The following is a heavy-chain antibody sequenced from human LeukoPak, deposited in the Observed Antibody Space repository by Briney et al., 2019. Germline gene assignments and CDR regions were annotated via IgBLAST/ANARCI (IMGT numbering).Heavy chain of an antibody. Sequence: PGGSLRLSCAASGFTFSDYWMNWVRQAPGKGLEWVANIKQDGSEKYYVDSVKGRFTISRDNAKSSLYLQMNSLRAEDTAVYFCAGGSGWVTHSWGQGTLVTVSS. CDR2: IKQDGSEK. V-gene: IGHV3-7*01. CDR1: GFTFSDYW. CDR3: AGGSGWVTHS. J-gene: IGHJ4*02. D-gene: IGHD6-19*01.